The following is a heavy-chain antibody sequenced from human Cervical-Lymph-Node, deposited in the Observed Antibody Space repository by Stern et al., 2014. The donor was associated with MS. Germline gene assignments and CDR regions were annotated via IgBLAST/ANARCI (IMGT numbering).Heavy chain of an antibody. D-gene: IGHD6-19*01. CDR1: GVSLSSGGHS. CDR3: VRGRGSGWVFNSYGLDV. J-gene: IGHJ6*02. CDR2: IYQSGNT. V-gene: IGHV4-30-2*01. Sequence: QLKLQESGSGLLRPSQTLSLTCAVSGVSLSSGGHSWNWIRRPPGKGLEWIGYIYQSGNTFYNPALESPFPISIAKSKNQYSMKLSSVAATDTTVYYCVRGRGSGWVFNSYGLDVWGQGTTVTVSS.